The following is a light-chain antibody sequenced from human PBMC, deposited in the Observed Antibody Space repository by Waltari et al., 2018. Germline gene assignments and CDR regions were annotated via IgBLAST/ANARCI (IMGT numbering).Light chain of an antibody. CDR2: FAS. Sequence: IQLTQSPSSLSASVGDRVTITCRASQGINNYLAWYQQKPEEAPKPLIYFASTLERGVPSRFSGSGSGTDFTLTISSLQPEDFATYYCQHLNGYPITFGGGTKVEIK. V-gene: IGKV1-9*01. CDR3: QHLNGYPIT. CDR1: QGINNY. J-gene: IGKJ4*01.